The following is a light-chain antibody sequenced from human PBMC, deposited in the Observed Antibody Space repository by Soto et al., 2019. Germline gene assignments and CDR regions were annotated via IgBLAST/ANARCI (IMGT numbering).Light chain of an antibody. CDR1: QTVSSY. CDR3: QQYSTSPLT. J-gene: IGKJ5*01. V-gene: IGKV3-20*01. Sequence: ENVLTQSPGTLSLSPGERATLSCRASQTVSSYLTWYQQRPGQAPRLLIYGASRRATGIPDRFSGSGSGTDFTLTISRLEPEDFALYYCQQYSTSPLTFGQGTRLEIK. CDR2: GAS.